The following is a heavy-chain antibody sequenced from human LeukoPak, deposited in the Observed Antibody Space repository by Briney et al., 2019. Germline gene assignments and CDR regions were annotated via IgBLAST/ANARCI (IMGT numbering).Heavy chain of an antibody. CDR1: GASINGYY. CDR3: ARDQRCSRFDGGCDQWYFDL. V-gene: IGHV4-59*01. CDR2: IYHSWFT. J-gene: IGHJ2*01. D-gene: IGHD5-12*01. Sequence: SETLSLTCTVSGASINGYYWSWLRQAPDKGLEWIGYIYHSWFTDYNPSLRSRVTMSVDTFRNQFSLKLTSATAAATAVYYCARDQRCSRFDGGCDQWYFDLWGRGTLATVSS.